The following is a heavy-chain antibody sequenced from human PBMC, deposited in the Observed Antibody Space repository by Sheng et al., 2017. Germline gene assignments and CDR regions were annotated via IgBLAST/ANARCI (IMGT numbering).Heavy chain of an antibody. J-gene: IGHJ4*02. CDR1: GFTFSSYE. CDR2: ISSSGSTI. CDR3: AWWGGYYDILTGYYPDY. V-gene: IGHV3-48*03. D-gene: IGHD3-9*01. Sequence: EVQLVESGGGLVQPGGSLRLSCAASGFTFSSYEMNWVRQAPGKGLEWVSYISSSGSTIYYADSVKGRFTISRDNAKNSLYLQMNSLRAEDTAVYYCAWWGGYYDILTGYYPDYWGQGTLVTVSS.